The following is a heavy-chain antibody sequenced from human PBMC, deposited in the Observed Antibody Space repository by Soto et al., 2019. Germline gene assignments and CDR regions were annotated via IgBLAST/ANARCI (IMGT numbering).Heavy chain of an antibody. J-gene: IGHJ4*02. D-gene: IGHD3-22*01. CDR2: INPNSGGT. Sequence: QVQLVQSGAEVKKPGASVKVSCKASGYTFTGYYMHWVRQAPGQGLEWMGWINPNSGGTNYAQKFQGRVTMTRDTSISTAYMELSRLRSGDTAVYYCARVGNFYYDSSGYPFDYWGQGTLVTVSS. CDR3: ARVGNFYYDSSGYPFDY. CDR1: GYTFTGYY. V-gene: IGHV1-2*02.